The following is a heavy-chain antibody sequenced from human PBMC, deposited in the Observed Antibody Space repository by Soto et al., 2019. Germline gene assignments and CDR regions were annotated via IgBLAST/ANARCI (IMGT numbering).Heavy chain of an antibody. Sequence: QVQLQQWGAGLLKPSETLSLTCAVYGGSFSGYYWSWIRQPPGKGLEWIGEINHSGSTNYNPSLKSRVTISVDTSKHQVSLKLSSVTAAATAVYYCAGRSTSSGFDYWGQGTLVTFSA. CDR3: AGRSTSSGFDY. V-gene: IGHV4-34*01. CDR1: GGSFSGYY. D-gene: IGHD6-6*01. J-gene: IGHJ4*02. CDR2: INHSGST.